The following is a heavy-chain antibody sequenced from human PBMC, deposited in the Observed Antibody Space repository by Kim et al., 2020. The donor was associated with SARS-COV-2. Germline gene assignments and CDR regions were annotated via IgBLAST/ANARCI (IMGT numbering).Heavy chain of an antibody. V-gene: IGHV3-9*01. Sequence: GGSLRLSYAASGFTFDDYAMHWVRQAPGKGLEWVSGISWNSGSIGYADSVKGRFTISRDNAKNSLYLQMNSLRAEDTALYYCANFDGSYWDYWGQGTLVTVSS. D-gene: IGHD1-26*01. CDR2: ISWNSGSI. CDR1: GFTFDDYA. CDR3: ANFDGSYWDY. J-gene: IGHJ4*02.